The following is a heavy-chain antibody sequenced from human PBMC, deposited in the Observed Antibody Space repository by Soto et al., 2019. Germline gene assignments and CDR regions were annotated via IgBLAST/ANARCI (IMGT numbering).Heavy chain of an antibody. CDR1: GGSISSHY. D-gene: IGHD5-12*01. Sequence: SETLSLTCTVSGGSISSHYWSWIRQPAGKGLEWIGRIYASGSTNYNPSLKSRVTMSLDTSKNQFSLKLTSVTAADTAMYYCARAGGYEVQRSNWFDPWGQGTLVTVSS. CDR2: IYASGST. V-gene: IGHV4-4*07. CDR3: ARAGGYEVQRSNWFDP. J-gene: IGHJ5*02.